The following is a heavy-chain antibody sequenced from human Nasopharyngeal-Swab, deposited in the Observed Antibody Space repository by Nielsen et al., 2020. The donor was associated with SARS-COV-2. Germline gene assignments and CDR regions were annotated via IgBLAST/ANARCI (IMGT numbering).Heavy chain of an antibody. Sequence: GESLKISCAASGFTFSSYAMHWVRQAPGKGLEWVAVISYDGSNKYYADSVKGRFTISRDSSKNTPYLQMNSLRAEDTAVYYCAREAMVRGKPTIYYYYGMDVWGQGTTVTVSS. D-gene: IGHD3-10*01. CDR3: AREAMVRGKPTIYYYYGMDV. V-gene: IGHV3-30-3*01. CDR1: GFTFSSYA. CDR2: ISYDGSNK. J-gene: IGHJ6*02.